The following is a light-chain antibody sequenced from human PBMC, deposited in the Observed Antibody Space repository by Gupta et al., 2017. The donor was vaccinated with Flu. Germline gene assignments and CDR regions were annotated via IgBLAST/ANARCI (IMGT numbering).Light chain of an antibody. CDR2: DNS. J-gene: IGLJ2*01. CDR3: GTWDGSLNNVV. Sequence: KVTISCSGSSSNIGNNYVSWYQQLPGTAPKLLIYDNSKRPSGIPDRFSGSKSDTSATLDITGLQIGDEADYYCGTWDGSLNNVVFGGGTKLTVL. V-gene: IGLV1-51*01. CDR1: SSNIGNNY.